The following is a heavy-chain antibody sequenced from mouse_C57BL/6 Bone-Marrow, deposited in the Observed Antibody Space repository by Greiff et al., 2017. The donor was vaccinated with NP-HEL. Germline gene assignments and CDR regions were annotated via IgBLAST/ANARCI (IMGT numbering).Heavy chain of an antibody. D-gene: IGHD4-1*01. CDR1: GFTFTDYY. V-gene: IGHV1-36*01. CDR2: VYPYNGGT. CDR3: ARPSNWDTSYYAMDN. Sequence: EVKLQESGPVLVKPGPSVKISCKASGFTFTDYYMHWVKQSHGKSLEWIGLVYPYNGGTSYNQKFKGKATLTVDTSSSTAYMELNSLTSEDSAVYYCARPSNWDTSYYAMDNWGQGTSVTVSS. J-gene: IGHJ4*01.